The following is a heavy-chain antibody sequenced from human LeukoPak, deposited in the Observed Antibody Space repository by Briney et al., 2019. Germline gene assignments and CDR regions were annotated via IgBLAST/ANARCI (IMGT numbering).Heavy chain of an antibody. V-gene: IGHV3-64*01. CDR2: ISSNGGST. Sequence: PGGSLRLSCAASGFTFSSYGMHWVRQAPWKGLEYVSGISSNGGSTYYANSVKGRFTISRDNSKNTLYLQMGSLRVEDMAVYYCAREYSSSSVDYWGQGTLVTVSS. CDR1: GFTFSSYG. D-gene: IGHD6-6*01. J-gene: IGHJ4*02. CDR3: AREYSSSSVDY.